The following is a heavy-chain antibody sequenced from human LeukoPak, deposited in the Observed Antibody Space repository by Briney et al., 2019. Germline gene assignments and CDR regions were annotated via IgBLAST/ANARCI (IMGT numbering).Heavy chain of an antibody. CDR1: GASMSSYY. V-gene: IGHV4-59*08. J-gene: IGHJ5*02. D-gene: IGHD5-18*01. CDR3: ARLGYSYGYVRWFDP. Sequence: PSETLSLTCTVSGASMSSYYWTWIRQPPGKGLEWIGYIYSSGSTNYNPSLKSRVTISVDTSKSQFSLKLSSVTAADTAVYYCARLGYSYGYVRWFDPWGQGTLVTVSS. CDR2: IYSSGST.